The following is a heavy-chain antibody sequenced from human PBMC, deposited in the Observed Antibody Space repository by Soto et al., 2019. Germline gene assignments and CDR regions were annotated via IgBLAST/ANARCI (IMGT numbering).Heavy chain of an antibody. CDR2: IYYSGST. J-gene: IGHJ5*02. D-gene: IGHD3-9*01. Sequence: PSETLSLTCTVSGGSISSGDYYWSWIRQPPGKGLEWIGYIYYSGSTYYNPSLKSRVTISVDTSKNQFSLKLSSVTAADTAVYYCARVRYFDWLLVGNRHNWFDPWGQGTLVTVSS. CDR1: GGSISSGDYY. CDR3: ARVRYFDWLLVGNRHNWFDP. V-gene: IGHV4-30-4*01.